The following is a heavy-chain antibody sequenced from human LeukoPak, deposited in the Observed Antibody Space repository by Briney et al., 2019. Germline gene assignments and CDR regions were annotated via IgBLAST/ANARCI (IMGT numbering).Heavy chain of an antibody. CDR3: ATSKYYDFWSGEPAFDY. V-gene: IGHV4-4*07. Sequence: SETLSLTCTVSGGSISSYYWSWIRQPAGKGLEWIGRIYTSGSTNYNPSLKSRVTMSVDTSKNQFSLKLSSVTAADTAVYYCATSKYYDFWSGEPAFDYWGQGTLVTVSS. J-gene: IGHJ4*02. CDR2: IYTSGST. D-gene: IGHD3-3*01. CDR1: GGSISSYY.